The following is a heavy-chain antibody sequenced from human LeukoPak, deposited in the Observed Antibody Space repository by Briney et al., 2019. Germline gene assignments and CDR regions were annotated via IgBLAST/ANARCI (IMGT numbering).Heavy chain of an antibody. Sequence: PGGSLRLSCAASGFTFSSYSMHWVRQAPGKGLEWVAFIRYDGSSKYYADSVKGRFTISRDNSKNTLYLQMNSLRAEDTAVYYCAKDPQKWESYFDYWGQGTLVTVSS. V-gene: IGHV3-30*02. CDR2: IRYDGSSK. D-gene: IGHD1-26*01. CDR3: AKDPQKWESYFDY. CDR1: GFTFSSYS. J-gene: IGHJ4*02.